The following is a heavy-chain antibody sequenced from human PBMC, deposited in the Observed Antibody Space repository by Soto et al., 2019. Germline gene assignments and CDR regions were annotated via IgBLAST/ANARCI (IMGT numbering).Heavy chain of an antibody. J-gene: IGHJ6*02. CDR2: ISYDGSNK. Sequence: QVQLVASGGGVVQPGRSMRLSCAASGFTFSSYGMHWVRQAPGKGLEWVAVISYDGSNKYYADSVKGRFTISRDNSKKPLYLQMNSLRAEDTAVYYCAKDLQGIAARPGYYYYYGMDVWGQGTTVTVSS. CDR1: GFTFSSYG. D-gene: IGHD6-6*01. V-gene: IGHV3-30*18. CDR3: AKDLQGIAARPGYYYYYGMDV.